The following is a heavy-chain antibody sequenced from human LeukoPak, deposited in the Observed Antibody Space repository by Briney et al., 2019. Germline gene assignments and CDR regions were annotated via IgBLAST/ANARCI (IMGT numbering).Heavy chain of an antibody. J-gene: IGHJ5*02. Sequence: SETLSLTCTVSGGSISSYYWSWIRQPPGKGLQWIGSIFYTGTTSYNPSLKSRVTISVDTSKNRLFLNVTSVTAADTAVYFCARVKGSTWWNWFDPWGQGTQVIVSS. V-gene: IGHV4-59*12. D-gene: IGHD6-13*01. CDR1: GGSISSYY. CDR2: IFYTGTT. CDR3: ARVKGSTWWNWFDP.